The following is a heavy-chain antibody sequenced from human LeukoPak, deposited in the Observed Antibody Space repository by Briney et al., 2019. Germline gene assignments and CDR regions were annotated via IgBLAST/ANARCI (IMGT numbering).Heavy chain of an antibody. CDR2: ISSSSSYI. J-gene: IGHJ4*02. V-gene: IGHV3-21*01. Sequence: GGSLRLSCAASGFTFSSYSMNWVRQAPGKGLEWVSSISSSSSYIYYADSVKGRFTISRDNAKNSLYLQMNSLRAEDTAVYYCASPGSIVVVPAAIFTYYFDYWGQRTLVTVSS. CDR1: GFTFSSYS. D-gene: IGHD2-2*02. CDR3: ASPGSIVVVPAAIFTYYFDY.